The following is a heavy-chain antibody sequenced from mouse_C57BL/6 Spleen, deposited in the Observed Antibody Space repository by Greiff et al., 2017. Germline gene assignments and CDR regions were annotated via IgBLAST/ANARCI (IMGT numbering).Heavy chain of an antibody. J-gene: IGHJ1*03. CDR3: ARGGYDYDVWYFDV. CDR2: ISSGSSTI. V-gene: IGHV5-17*01. D-gene: IGHD2-4*01. Sequence: EVQVVESGGGLVKPGGSLKLSCAASGFTFSDYGMHWVRQAPEKGLEWVAYISSGSSTIYYADTVKGRFTISRDNAKNTLFLQMTSLRSEDTAMYYCARGGYDYDVWYFDVWGTGTTVTVSS. CDR1: GFTFSDYG.